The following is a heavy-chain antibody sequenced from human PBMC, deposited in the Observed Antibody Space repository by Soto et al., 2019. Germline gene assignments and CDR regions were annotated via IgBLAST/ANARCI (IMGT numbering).Heavy chain of an antibody. CDR3: AREWYPGDGMDV. D-gene: IGHD2-15*01. Sequence: SETLSLTCTVSGGSISSYYWSWIRQPPGKGLEWIGYIYYSGSTSYNPSLKSRVTISVDTSKNQFSLKLSSVTAADTAVYYCAREWYPGDGMDVWGQGTTVTVSS. CDR1: GGSISSYY. J-gene: IGHJ6*02. V-gene: IGHV4-59*01. CDR2: IYYSGST.